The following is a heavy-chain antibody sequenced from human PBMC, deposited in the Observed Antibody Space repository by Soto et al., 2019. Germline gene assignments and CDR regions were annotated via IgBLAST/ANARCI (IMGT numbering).Heavy chain of an antibody. Sequence: GGSLRLSCAASGFTFSNAWMSWVRQAPGKGLEWVGRIKSKTDGGTTDYAAPVKGRFTISRDDSKNTLYLQMNSLKTEDTAVYYCTTDLAPGCSWRGGYCWGQGTLVTVSS. V-gene: IGHV3-15*01. CDR2: IKSKTDGGTT. CDR1: GFTFSNAW. CDR3: TTDLAPGCSWRGGYC. J-gene: IGHJ4*02. D-gene: IGHD6-13*01.